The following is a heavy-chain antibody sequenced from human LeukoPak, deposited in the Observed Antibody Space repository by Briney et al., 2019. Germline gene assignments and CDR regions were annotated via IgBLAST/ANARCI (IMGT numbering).Heavy chain of an antibody. J-gene: IGHJ4*02. Sequence: SETLSLTCAVYGGSFSGYYWSWIRQPPGKGLEWIGEISHSGSTNYNPSLKSRVTISVDTSKNQFSLKLSSVTAADTAVYYCARTRYSYGIDYWGQGTLVTVSS. V-gene: IGHV4-34*01. CDR3: ARTRYSYGIDY. CDR1: GGSFSGYY. D-gene: IGHD5-18*01. CDR2: ISHSGST.